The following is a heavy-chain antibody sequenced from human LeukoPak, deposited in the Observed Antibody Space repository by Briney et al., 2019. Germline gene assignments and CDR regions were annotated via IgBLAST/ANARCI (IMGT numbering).Heavy chain of an antibody. D-gene: IGHD2-2*01. CDR1: GYSFTSYW. Sequence: GESLKISCKGSGYSFTSYWIGWVRPMPGKGLEWMGIIYPGDSDTRYSPSFQGQVTISADKSISTAYLQWSSLKASGTAMYYCARTHCSSTSCYSDGWFDPWGQGTLVTVSS. V-gene: IGHV5-51*01. CDR3: ARTHCSSTSCYSDGWFDP. J-gene: IGHJ5*02. CDR2: IYPGDSDT.